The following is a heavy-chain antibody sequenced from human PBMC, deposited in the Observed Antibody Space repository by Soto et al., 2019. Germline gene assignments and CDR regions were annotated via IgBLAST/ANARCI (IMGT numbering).Heavy chain of an antibody. CDR3: ARDQTVRRYDWYFDL. Sequence: EVQLVETGGGLIQPGGSLRLSCAASGFTVSSNYMSWVRQAPGKGLEWVSVIYSGGSTYYADSVKGRFTISRDNSKNTLYLQMNSLRAEDTAVYYCARDQTVRRYDWYFDLWGRGTLVTVSS. V-gene: IGHV3-53*02. J-gene: IGHJ2*01. CDR2: IYSGGST. CDR1: GFTVSSNY. D-gene: IGHD3-10*01.